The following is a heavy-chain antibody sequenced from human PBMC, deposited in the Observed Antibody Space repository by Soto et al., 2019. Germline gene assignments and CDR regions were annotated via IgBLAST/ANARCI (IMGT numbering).Heavy chain of an antibody. J-gene: IGHJ6*02. V-gene: IGHV3-30*03. D-gene: IGHD2-15*01. CDR3: AATSYYYYGMDV. CDR2: ISYDGSNK. CDR1: GFTFSSYG. Sequence: QVQLVESGGGVVQPGRSLRLSCAASGFTFSSYGMHWVRQAPGKGLEWVAVISYDGSNKYYADSVKGRFTISRDNSKNTLYLQMNSLRAEDTAVYRVAATSYYYYGMDVWGQVTTVTVSS.